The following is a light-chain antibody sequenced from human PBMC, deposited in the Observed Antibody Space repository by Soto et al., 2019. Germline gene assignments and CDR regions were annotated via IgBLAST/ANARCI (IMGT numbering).Light chain of an antibody. J-gene: IGLJ1*01. CDR1: SSDVGAYTS. Sequence: QSVLAQPASVSGSPGQSITISCTGSSSDVGAYTSVSWYQQHPGKAPKLMIYEVSNRPSGVSRRFSGSKSGNTASLTISGLQAEDEAHYYCSSYTSHDRDYVFGTGTKLTGL. CDR2: EVS. CDR3: SSYTSHDRDYV. V-gene: IGLV2-14*01.